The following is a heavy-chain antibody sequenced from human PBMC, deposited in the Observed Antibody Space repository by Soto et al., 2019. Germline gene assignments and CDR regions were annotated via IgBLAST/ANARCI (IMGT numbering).Heavy chain of an antibody. Sequence: EVQLLESGGGLVQPGGSLGLSCAASGFTFSSYAMSWVRQAPGKGLEWVSAIGGYTGNTYYADSVKDRFIISRDNSKTTLYLQMNSLRADDTAVYYCAKFYCTITSCSFFDYWGQGTLVTVSS. CDR2: IGGYTGNT. V-gene: IGHV3-23*01. D-gene: IGHD2-2*01. CDR1: GFTFSSYA. CDR3: AKFYCTITSCSFFDY. J-gene: IGHJ4*02.